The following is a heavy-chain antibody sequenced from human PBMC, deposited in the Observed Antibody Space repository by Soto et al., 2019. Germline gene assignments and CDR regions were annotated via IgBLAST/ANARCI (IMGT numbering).Heavy chain of an antibody. J-gene: IGHJ4*02. V-gene: IGHV4-59*01. Sequence: SETLSLTCTVSGGSIRGYYWSWIRQTPGKGLEWVGHIYYSGSTNYNPSLKSRVTISVDTSKNQFSLKLSSVTAADTAVYYCARVAIDYSGYDLALFGIFDYWGQGTLVTVSS. CDR3: ARVAIDYSGYDLALFGIFDY. D-gene: IGHD5-12*01. CDR1: GGSIRGYY. CDR2: IYYSGST.